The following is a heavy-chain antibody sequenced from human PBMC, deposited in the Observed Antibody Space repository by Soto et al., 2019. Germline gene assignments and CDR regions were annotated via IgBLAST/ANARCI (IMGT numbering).Heavy chain of an antibody. J-gene: IGHJ6*02. D-gene: IGHD6-19*01. V-gene: IGHV1-18*04. CDR2: ISSYTTNTHYQLTPNT. CDR3: ARKGLAVGHLSYYGMDV. Sequence: ASVKVSCKASGCNFTNYHIHWVRQAPGQGLEWMGSISSYTTNTHYQLTPNTEYSPMFQGRVSLTTDTLTNTAYMELRGLRSDDTAVYYCARKGLAVGHLSYYGMDVWGQGTTVTVSS. CDR1: GCNFTNYH.